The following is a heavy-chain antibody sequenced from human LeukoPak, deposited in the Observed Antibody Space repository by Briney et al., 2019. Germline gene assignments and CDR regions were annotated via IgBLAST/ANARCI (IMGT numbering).Heavy chain of an antibody. CDR1: GGSISSYY. J-gene: IGHJ6*03. CDR3: ARHVRYGSGSYPQSYYYYYMDV. D-gene: IGHD3-10*01. Sequence: SETLSLTCTVSGGSISSYYWSWIRQPPGKGLEWIGEINHSGSTNYNPSLKSRVTISVDTSKNQFSLKLSSVTAADTAVYYCARHVRYGSGSYPQSYYYYYMDVWGKGTTVTISS. V-gene: IGHV4-34*01. CDR2: INHSGST.